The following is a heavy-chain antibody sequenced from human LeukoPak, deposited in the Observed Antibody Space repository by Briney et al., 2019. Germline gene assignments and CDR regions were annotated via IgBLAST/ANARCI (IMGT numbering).Heavy chain of an antibody. D-gene: IGHD3-10*01. CDR2: ISSSGSTI. CDR3: ARDLSYYGSGSYGY. CDR1: GFTFSDYE. Sequence: PGGSLRLSCAASGFTFSDYETNWVRQAPGKGLEWVSYISSSGSTIYYADSVKGRFTISRDNAKNSLYLKMNSLRAEDTAVYYCARDLSYYGSGSYGYWGQGTLVTVSS. V-gene: IGHV3-48*03. J-gene: IGHJ4*02.